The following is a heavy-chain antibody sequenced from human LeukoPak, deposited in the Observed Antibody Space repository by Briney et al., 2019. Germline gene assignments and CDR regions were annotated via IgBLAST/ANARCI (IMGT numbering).Heavy chain of an antibody. CDR3: ARVGGTRDYYFYMDV. D-gene: IGHD1-26*01. J-gene: IGHJ6*03. Sequence: GRSLRLSCAASGFTFDDYAMHWVRQAPGKGLEWVSGINWDSGYIGYADSVKGRFTISRDNARNSLYLQMSSLRAEDTALYYCARVGGTRDYYFYMDVWGKGTTVTVSS. CDR2: INWDSGYI. V-gene: IGHV3-9*01. CDR1: GFTFDDYA.